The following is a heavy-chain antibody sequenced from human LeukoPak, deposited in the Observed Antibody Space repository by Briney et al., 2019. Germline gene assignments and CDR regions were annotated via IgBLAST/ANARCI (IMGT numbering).Heavy chain of an antibody. V-gene: IGHV1-2*02. CDR2: INPNSGGT. J-gene: IGHJ5*02. CDR3: ARDLEELIVVVPAAISWFDP. CDR1: GYTFTGYY. Sequence: GASVTVSCKASGYTFTGYYMHWVRQAPGQGLEWIGWINPNSGGTNYAQKFQGRVTMTRDTSISTAYMELSRLRSDDTAVYYCARDLEELIVVVPAAISWFDPWGQGTLVTVSS. D-gene: IGHD2-2*01.